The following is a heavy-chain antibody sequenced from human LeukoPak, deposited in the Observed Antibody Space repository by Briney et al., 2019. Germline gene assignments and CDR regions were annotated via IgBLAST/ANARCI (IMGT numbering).Heavy chain of an antibody. Sequence: GESLKISCKGSGYSFTTYWIGWVRQMPGKGLEWMGIIYPGDSDTKYSPSFQGQVTISADKSISTAYLQWSSLKASDPAMYYCARRRSSSSIVDYWGQGTLVTVSS. V-gene: IGHV5-51*01. CDR2: IYPGDSDT. CDR1: GYSFTTYW. D-gene: IGHD6-6*01. CDR3: ARRRSSSSIVDY. J-gene: IGHJ4*02.